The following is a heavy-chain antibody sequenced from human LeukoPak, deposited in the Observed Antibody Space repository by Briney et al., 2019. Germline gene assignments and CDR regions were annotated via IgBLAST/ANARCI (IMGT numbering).Heavy chain of an antibody. CDR3: ARGRRGGSGYYDVVAFDI. D-gene: IGHD3-3*01. J-gene: IGHJ3*02. CDR2: ISSSSSTI. CDR1: GFTFSSYS. Sequence: QTGGSLRLSCAASGFTFSSYSMNWVRQAPGKGLEWVSYISSSSSTIYYADSVKGRFTISRDNAKNSLYLQMNSLRAEDTAVYYCARGRRGGSGYYDVVAFDIWGQGTMVTVSS. V-gene: IGHV3-48*01.